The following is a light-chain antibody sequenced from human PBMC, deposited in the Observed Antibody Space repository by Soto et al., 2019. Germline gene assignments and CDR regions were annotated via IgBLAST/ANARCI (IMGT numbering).Light chain of an antibody. V-gene: IGLV1-40*01. CDR1: SSNIGAGYD. CDR2: GNS. CDR3: QSYDSSRSGDV. Sequence: SVLTQPPSVAGAPGQRVTISCTGSSSNIGAGYDVHWYQQLPGTAHKLLIYGNSNRPSGVPDRFSGSKSGTSASLAITWLQAEDEADYYCQSYDSSRSGDVFGPGTTLTVL. J-gene: IGLJ1*01.